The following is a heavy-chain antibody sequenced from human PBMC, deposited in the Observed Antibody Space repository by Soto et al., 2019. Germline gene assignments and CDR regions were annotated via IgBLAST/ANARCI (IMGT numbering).Heavy chain of an antibody. CDR2: ISYDGSNK. D-gene: IGHD5-12*01. CDR1: GFTFSSYG. CDR3: AKDLWATNNRAGGYYGLDV. V-gene: IGHV3-30*18. J-gene: IGHJ6*02. Sequence: GGSLRLSCAASGFTFSSYGMHWVRQAPGKGLEWVAVISYDGSNKYYADSVKGQFTISRDNSKNTLYLQMNSLRAEDTAVYYCAKDLWATNNRAGGYYGLDVWGQGTTVTVSS.